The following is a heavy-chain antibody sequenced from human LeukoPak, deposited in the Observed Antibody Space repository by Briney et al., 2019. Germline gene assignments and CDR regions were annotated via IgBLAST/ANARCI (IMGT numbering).Heavy chain of an antibody. V-gene: IGHV4-61*01. CDR2: IYYSGST. CDR1: GGSVSSGSYY. Sequence: SETLSLTCTVSGGSVSSGSYYWSWIRQPPGKGLEWIGYIYYSGSTNYNPSLKSRVTISVDTSKNQFSLKLSSVTAADTAVYYCARVPPDYSNYQGFYWGQGTLVTVSS. J-gene: IGHJ4*02. D-gene: IGHD4-11*01. CDR3: ARVPPDYSNYQGFY.